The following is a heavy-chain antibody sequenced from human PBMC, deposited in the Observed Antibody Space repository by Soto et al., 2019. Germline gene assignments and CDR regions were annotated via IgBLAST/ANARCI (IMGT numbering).Heavy chain of an antibody. CDR3: ARDPPRGYDILTGSSPDPFDY. D-gene: IGHD3-9*01. CDR2: IYSGGST. J-gene: IGHJ4*02. V-gene: IGHV3-66*01. Sequence: EVQLVESGGGLVQPGGSLRLSCAASGFTVSSNYMSWVRQAPGKGLEWVSVIYSGGSTYYADSVKGRFTISRDNSKNTLYLQMNSLLAEDTAVYYCARDPPRGYDILTGSSPDPFDYWGQGTLVTVSS. CDR1: GFTVSSNY.